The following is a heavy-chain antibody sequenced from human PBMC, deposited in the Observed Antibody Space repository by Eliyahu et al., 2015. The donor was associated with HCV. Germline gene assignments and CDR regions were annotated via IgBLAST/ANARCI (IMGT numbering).Heavy chain of an antibody. Sequence: EVHLLESGGGLVQPGGSLRXSCAASXFTFSNSAMHWVRQAPGKGLEWVSAITPSGINTYYADSVKGRFTISRDNSKNTLFLQMNSLRAEDTAVYFCAKGGDYDSWGQGTLVTVSS. CDR2: ITPSGINT. CDR1: XFTFSNSA. J-gene: IGHJ4*02. V-gene: IGHV3-23*01. CDR3: AKGGDYDS. D-gene: IGHD3-3*01.